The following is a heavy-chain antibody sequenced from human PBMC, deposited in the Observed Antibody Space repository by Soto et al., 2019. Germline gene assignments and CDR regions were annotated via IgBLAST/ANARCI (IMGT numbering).Heavy chain of an antibody. CDR3: AIAVTTVTTYDY. CDR1: GGSISSGSYC. Sequence: QVQLQESGPGLVKRSQTLSLTCTVSGGSISSGSYCWSWIRQHPGKGLEWIGYIYYSGSTYYNPSLKSRVTISVDTSKNQFSLKLSSVTAADTAVYYCAIAVTTVTTYDYWGQGTLVTVSS. D-gene: IGHD4-17*01. V-gene: IGHV4-31*03. J-gene: IGHJ4*02. CDR2: IYYSGST.